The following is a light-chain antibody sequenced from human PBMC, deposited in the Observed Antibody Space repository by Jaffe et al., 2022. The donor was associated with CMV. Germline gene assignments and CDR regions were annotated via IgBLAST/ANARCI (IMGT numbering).Light chain of an antibody. CDR3: QQRGNWPVT. V-gene: IGKV3-11*01. CDR1: QSVRRY. Sequence: EIVLTQSPATLSLSPGERATLSCRASQSVRRYLAWYQQKRGQAPRLLIYDVSNRATGIPARFSGSGSGTDFTLTISSLEPEDFAVYYCQQRGNWPVTFGPGTKVDIK. CDR2: DVS. J-gene: IGKJ3*01.